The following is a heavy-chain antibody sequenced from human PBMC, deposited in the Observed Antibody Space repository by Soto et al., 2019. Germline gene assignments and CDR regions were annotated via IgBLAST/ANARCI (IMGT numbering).Heavy chain of an antibody. Sequence: PGGSLRLSCAGTGFTFSSYTFHWVRRAPGSGLEWVAVISYDGSDKLYADSVKGRFTISRDNSKNTVYLQMNSLTTEDTAVYYCARDEAQEDAFDVWGQGTVVTVSS. CDR3: ARDEAQEDAFDV. CDR2: ISYDGSDK. V-gene: IGHV3-30-3*01. CDR1: GFTFSSYT. J-gene: IGHJ3*01.